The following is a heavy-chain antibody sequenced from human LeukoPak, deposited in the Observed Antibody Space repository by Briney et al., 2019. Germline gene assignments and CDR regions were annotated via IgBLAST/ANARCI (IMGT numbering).Heavy chain of an antibody. CDR3: ARDRNGDHYFNY. CDR1: GYTFTGYY. J-gene: IGHJ4*02. CDR2: INPNSGGT. V-gene: IGHV1-2*02. Sequence: ASVKVSCKASGYTFTGYYMHWVRQAPGQGLEWMGWINPNSGGTNYAQKFQGRVTMTRDTSISTAYMELSSLRSDDTAVYYCARDRNGDHYFNYWGLGTLVTVSS. D-gene: IGHD4-17*01.